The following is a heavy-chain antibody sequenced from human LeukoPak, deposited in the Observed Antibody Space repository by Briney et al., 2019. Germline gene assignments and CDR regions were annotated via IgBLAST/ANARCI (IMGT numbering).Heavy chain of an antibody. D-gene: IGHD3-22*01. J-gene: IGHJ4*02. CDR2: IRYDGSNK. CDR3: ARVGYYDSKRGLAYYFDY. Sequence: GGSLRLSCAASGFTFSSYGMHWVRQAPGKGLEWVAFIRYDGSNKYYADSVKGRFTISRDDAKNSLYLQMNSLRAEDTAVYYCARVGYYDSKRGLAYYFDYWGQGTLVTVSS. V-gene: IGHV3-30*02. CDR1: GFTFSSYG.